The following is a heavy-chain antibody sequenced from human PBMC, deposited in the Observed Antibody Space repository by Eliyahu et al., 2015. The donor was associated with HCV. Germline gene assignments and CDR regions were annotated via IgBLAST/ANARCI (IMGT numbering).Heavy chain of an antibody. V-gene: IGHV4-31*03. CDR3: AREVEVLRSLEWFHRGFDP. J-gene: IGHJ5*02. CDR1: GGSISTGGYY. Sequence: QVQLQESGPGLVKASQTLSLTCTVSGGSISTGGYYWSWIRQHPGKGLEWIGYIYYSGSTYYNPSLETRVTISVDTSKNQFSLKLSSVTAADTAVYYCAREVEVLRSLEWFHRGFDPWGQGTLVIVSS. D-gene: IGHD3-3*01. CDR2: IYYSGST.